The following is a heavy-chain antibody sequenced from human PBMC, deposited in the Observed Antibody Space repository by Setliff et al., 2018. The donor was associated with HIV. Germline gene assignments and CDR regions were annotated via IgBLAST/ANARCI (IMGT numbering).Heavy chain of an antibody. D-gene: IGHD1-26*01. V-gene: IGHV4-59*11. CDR3: ARSTVGAGASFP. CDR1: GTSINSHY. J-gene: IGHJ5*02. CDR2: IYYTGIP. Sequence: SETLSLTCTVSGTSINSHYWSWIRQTPGKGLQWIGLIYYTGIPTYNPSLEGRITMSVDRSKNQFSLRLTSVTAADTAMYYCARSTVGAGASFPWGRGILVTVSS.